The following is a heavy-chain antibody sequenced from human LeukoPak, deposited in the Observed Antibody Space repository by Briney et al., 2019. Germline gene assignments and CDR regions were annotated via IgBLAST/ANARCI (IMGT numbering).Heavy chain of an antibody. Sequence: GGSLRLSCAASGFTFSSYGMSWVRQAPGKGLEWVSAISGSGGSTYYADSVKGRFTISRDNSKNTLYLQMNSLRAEDTAVYYCAKGKDYYGSGSLHYWGQGTLVTVSS. CDR2: ISGSGGST. J-gene: IGHJ4*02. V-gene: IGHV3-23*01. CDR3: AKGKDYYGSGSLHY. CDR1: GFTFSSYG. D-gene: IGHD3-10*01.